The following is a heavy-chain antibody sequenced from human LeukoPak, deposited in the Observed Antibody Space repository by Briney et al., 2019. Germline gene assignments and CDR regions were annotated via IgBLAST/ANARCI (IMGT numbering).Heavy chain of an antibody. CDR1: GGSFSGYY. CDR3: ARGVGEYCSSTSCYGAEYVQH. CDR2: INHSGST. V-gene: IGHV4-34*01. D-gene: IGHD2-2*01. Sequence: SETLSLTCAVYGGSFSGYYWSWIRQPPGKGLEWIGEINHSGSTNYNPSLKSRVTISVDTSKNQFSLKLSSVTAADTAVYYCARGVGEYCSSTSCYGAEYVQHWGQGTLVTVSS. J-gene: IGHJ1*01.